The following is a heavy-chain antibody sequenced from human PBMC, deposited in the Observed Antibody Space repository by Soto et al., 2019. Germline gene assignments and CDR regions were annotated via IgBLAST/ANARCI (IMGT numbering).Heavy chain of an antibody. Sequence: QVQLVQSGAEVKKPGASVKVSCKASGYTFTSYGSSWVRQAPGHGLEWMGWISAYNGNTNYAQKLQGRVTMTTDTSTSTAYMELRSLRSDDTAVSYCARDWGMAGSYYDYYYGMDVWGQGTTVTVSS. CDR1: GYTFTSYG. D-gene: IGHD6-19*01. CDR3: ARDWGMAGSYYDYYYGMDV. J-gene: IGHJ6*02. V-gene: IGHV1-18*04. CDR2: ISAYNGNT.